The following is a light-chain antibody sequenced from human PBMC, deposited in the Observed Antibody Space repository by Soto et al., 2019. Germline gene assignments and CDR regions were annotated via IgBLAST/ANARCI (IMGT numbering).Light chain of an antibody. CDR1: QTIDRW. CDR3: QQYEGNPT. Sequence: DIPLTQSPSTLSASIGDRVVITCRASQTIDRWLAWYQQRPGLAPRLLIYDASTLESGVPSRFSGSGSETEFTLTISSLKPDDFATYHCQQYEGNPTFGQGTTAEVK. CDR2: DAS. V-gene: IGKV1-5*01. J-gene: IGKJ1*01.